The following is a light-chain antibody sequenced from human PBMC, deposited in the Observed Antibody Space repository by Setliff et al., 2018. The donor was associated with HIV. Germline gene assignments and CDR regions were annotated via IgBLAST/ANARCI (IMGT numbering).Light chain of an antibody. CDR2: GGT. J-gene: IGLJ1*01. Sequence: QSVLTQPTSVSGSPGQPVTISCTGTSNDVGGHNYVSWYQQYPGKAPTRLIFGGTNRPAGVSFRFGGSKSGNTASLTISGLQAEDEADYYCSSYTSSFTHAFGSGTKV. CDR3: SSYTSSFTHA. V-gene: IGLV2-14*03. CDR1: SNDVGGHNY.